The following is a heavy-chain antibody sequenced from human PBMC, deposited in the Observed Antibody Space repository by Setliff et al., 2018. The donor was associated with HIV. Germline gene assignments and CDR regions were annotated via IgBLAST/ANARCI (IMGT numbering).Heavy chain of an antibody. CDR2: IIPIVTIA. D-gene: IGHD3-22*01. Sequence: SVKVSCKASGGTFSSYTISWVRQAPGQGLEWMGRIIPIVTIAHYAEQFVGRVTITADKSTSTTYMEVSSLRSEDTAVYYCARERPGDHYESTGYQLADWFDPWG. V-gene: IGHV1-69*04. J-gene: IGHJ5*02. CDR1: GGTFSSYT. CDR3: ARERPGDHYESTGYQLADWFDP.